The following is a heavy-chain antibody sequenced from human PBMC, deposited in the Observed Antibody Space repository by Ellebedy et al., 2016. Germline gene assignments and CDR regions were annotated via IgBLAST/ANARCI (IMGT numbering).Heavy chain of an antibody. CDR3: GRHDYTKGDWFDP. CDR2: IDPTDSYT. D-gene: IGHD4-11*01. V-gene: IGHV5-10-1*01. CDR1: GYSFTNYW. Sequence: GESLKISCKGSGYSFTNYWISWVRQMPGKGLEWMGRIDPTDSYTNYSPSFQGHVTISADKSISTAYLQWSSLKASDTAMYYCGRHDYTKGDWFDPWGQGTLVTVSS. J-gene: IGHJ5*01.